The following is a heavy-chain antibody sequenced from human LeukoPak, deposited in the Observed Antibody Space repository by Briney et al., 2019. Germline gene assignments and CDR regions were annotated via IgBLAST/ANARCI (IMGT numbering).Heavy chain of an antibody. CDR1: GYSITSGYY. CDR2: IYKTGST. V-gene: IGHV4-38-2*02. CDR3: ARGQGYGLLNALDD. J-gene: IGHJ4*02. Sequence: PSETLSLTCTVSGYSITSGYYWGWIRQPPGKGLEWLGSIYKTGSTYYNPSLKSRVTISIDTSKNQFSLKLSSVTAADTAVYYCARGQGYGLLNALDDWGQGTLVTVSS. D-gene: IGHD3-10*01.